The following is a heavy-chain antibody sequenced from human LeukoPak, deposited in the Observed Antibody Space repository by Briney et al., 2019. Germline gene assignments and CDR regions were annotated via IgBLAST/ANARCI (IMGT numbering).Heavy chain of an antibody. D-gene: IGHD3-10*01. J-gene: IGHJ6*03. CDR2: ISGRGGST. Sequence: PRGTLRLSCAAPGFTFSSYGMSSVPQAPGRGLEWVSAISGRGGSTYYADSVKGRFTISRDNSKNTLYLQMNSLRAEDTAVYYCAKPRGYYGSGSYPMDVWGKGTTVTISS. V-gene: IGHV3-23*01. CDR3: AKPRGYYGSGSYPMDV. CDR1: GFTFSSYG.